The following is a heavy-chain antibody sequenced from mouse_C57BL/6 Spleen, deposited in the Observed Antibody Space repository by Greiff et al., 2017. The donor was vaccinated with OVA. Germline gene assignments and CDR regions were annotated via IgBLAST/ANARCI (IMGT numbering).Heavy chain of an antibody. J-gene: IGHJ2*01. V-gene: IGHV1-53*01. D-gene: IGHD2-3*01. CDR1: GYTFTSYW. CDR2: INPSNGGT. CDR3: ARWGWLLRLTYYFDY. Sequence: VQLQQPGTELVKPGASVKLSCKASGYTFTSYWMHWVKQRPGQGLEWIGNINPSNGGTNYNEKFKSKATLTVDKSSSTAYMQLSSLTSEDSAVYYCARWGWLLRLTYYFDYWGQGTTLTVSS.